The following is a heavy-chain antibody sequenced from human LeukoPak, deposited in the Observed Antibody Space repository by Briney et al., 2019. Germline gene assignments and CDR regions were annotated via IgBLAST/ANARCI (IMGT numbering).Heavy chain of an antibody. CDR1: GFTFSSYA. CDR3: ARDYYCDSSGYFDY. J-gene: IGHJ4*02. D-gene: IGHD3-22*01. CDR2: ISYDGSNK. Sequence: GRSLRLSCAASGFTFSSYAMHWVRQAPGKGLEWVAVISYDGSNKYYADSVKGRFTISRDNSKNTLYLQMNSLRAEDTAVYYCARDYYCDSSGYFDYWGQGTLVTVSS. V-gene: IGHV3-30*04.